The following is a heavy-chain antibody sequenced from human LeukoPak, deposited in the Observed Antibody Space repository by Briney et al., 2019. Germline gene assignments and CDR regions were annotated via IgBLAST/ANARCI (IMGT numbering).Heavy chain of an antibody. J-gene: IGHJ4*02. V-gene: IGHV3-30*18. CDR2: ISYDGSNK. Sequence: PGGSLRLSCAASGFTVSSNYMSWVRQAPGRGLEWVAVISYDGSNKYYADSVKGRFTISRDNSKNTLYLQMNSLRAEDTAVYYCAKAAPPRTTVTLFDYWGQGTLVTVSS. D-gene: IGHD4-17*01. CDR3: AKAAPPRTTVTLFDY. CDR1: GFTVSSNY.